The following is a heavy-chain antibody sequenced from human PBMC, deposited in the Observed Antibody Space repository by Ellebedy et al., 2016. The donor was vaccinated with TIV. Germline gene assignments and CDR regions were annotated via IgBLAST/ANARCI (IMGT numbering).Heavy chain of an antibody. CDR3: ARDGAYGSGTQPWNY. D-gene: IGHD3-10*01. V-gene: IGHV3-23*01. Sequence: SVKGRFTISRDNSKNTLYLQMNGLRAEDTALYYCARDGAYGSGTQPWNYWGQGTLVTVSS. J-gene: IGHJ4*02.